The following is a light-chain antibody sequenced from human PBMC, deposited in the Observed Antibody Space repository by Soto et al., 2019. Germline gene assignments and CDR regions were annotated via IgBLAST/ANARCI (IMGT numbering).Light chain of an antibody. CDR2: GVS. CDR3: QQYGSSPPLT. CDR1: QSVSSSY. J-gene: IGKJ4*01. V-gene: IGKV3-20*01. Sequence: EIVLTQSPGTLSLSPGEGATLSCRASQSVSSSYLAWYQQKAGQAPRLLMYGVSSRATGIPDRFSGSGSGTDFTLTISRLEPEDFAVDYCQQYGSSPPLTFGGGTKVEIK.